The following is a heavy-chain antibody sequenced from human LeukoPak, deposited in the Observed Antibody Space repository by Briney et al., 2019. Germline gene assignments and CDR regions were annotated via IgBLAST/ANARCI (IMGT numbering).Heavy chain of an antibody. CDR1: GGTFSSYA. Sequence: SVKVSCKASGGTFSSYAISWVRQAPGQGLEWMRRIIPIFGTANYAQKFQGRVTITTDESTSTAYMELSSLRSEDTAVYYCARPTTRWFGELSPDAFDIWGQGTMVTVSS. D-gene: IGHD3-10*01. CDR2: IIPIFGTA. J-gene: IGHJ3*02. CDR3: ARPTTRWFGELSPDAFDI. V-gene: IGHV1-69*05.